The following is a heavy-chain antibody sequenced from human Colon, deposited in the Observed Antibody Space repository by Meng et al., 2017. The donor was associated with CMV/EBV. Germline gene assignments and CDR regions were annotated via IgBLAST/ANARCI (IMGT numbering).Heavy chain of an antibody. J-gene: IGHJ6*02. D-gene: IGHD6-13*01. CDR2: IIPIFGTA. Sequence: SVKVSCKASGGTFSSYAISWVRQAPGQGLEWMGGIIPIFGTANYAQKFQGRVTITTDGSTSTAYMELSSLRSEDTAVYYCARERSVAAAAYYYYYGMDVWGQGTTVTVSS. CDR1: GGTFSSYA. V-gene: IGHV1-69*05. CDR3: ARERSVAAAAYYYYYGMDV.